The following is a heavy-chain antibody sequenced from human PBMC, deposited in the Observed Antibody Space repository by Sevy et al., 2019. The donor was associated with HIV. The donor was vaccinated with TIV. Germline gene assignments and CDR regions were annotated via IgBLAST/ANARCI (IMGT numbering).Heavy chain of an antibody. CDR2: FIPMFDTA. V-gene: IGHV1-69*13. J-gene: IGHJ6*02. Sequence: ASVKVSCKASGGTFSNYAISWVRQAPGQGLEWTGGFIPMFDTANYAQKFQGKVTLTADGSTTTAYMELSSLRSDDTAVYYCAGSYSDSSGYSPLYYYGMDVWGQGTTVTVSS. CDR1: GGTFSNYA. CDR3: AGSYSDSSGYSPLYYYGMDV. D-gene: IGHD3-22*01.